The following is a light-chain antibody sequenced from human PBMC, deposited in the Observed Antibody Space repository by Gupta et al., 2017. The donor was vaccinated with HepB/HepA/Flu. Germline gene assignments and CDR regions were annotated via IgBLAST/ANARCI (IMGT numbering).Light chain of an antibody. CDR2: GAS. V-gene: IGKV1-39*01. Sequence: DIQMTKSPSSLSASLGDRVTITCQASQSITTFLVWYQQKPGKAPNLLIYGASSLQSGVPSRFSGSGSGTDFTLTISSLQPEDFATYYCQQTYSTPITFGQGTRLESK. CDR3: QQTYSTPIT. CDR1: QSITTF. J-gene: IGKJ5*01.